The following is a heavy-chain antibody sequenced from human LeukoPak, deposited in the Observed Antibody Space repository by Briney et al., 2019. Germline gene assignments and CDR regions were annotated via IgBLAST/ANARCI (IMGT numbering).Heavy chain of an antibody. J-gene: IGHJ6*03. CDR3: ARECSSTSCHATHYYYYYMDV. D-gene: IGHD2-2*01. CDR1: GFTFSSYS. V-gene: IGHV3-48*01. Sequence: GGSLRLSCAASGFTFSSYSMNWVRQAPGKGLEWVSYISSSSSTIYYADSVKGRFTISRDNAKNSLYLQMNSLRAEDTAVYYCARECSSTSCHATHYYYYYMDVWGKGTTVTVSS. CDR2: ISSSSSTI.